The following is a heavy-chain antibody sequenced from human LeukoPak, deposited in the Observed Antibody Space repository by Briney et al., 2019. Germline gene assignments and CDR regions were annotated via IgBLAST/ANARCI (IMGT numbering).Heavy chain of an antibody. CDR3: ARDGIYYDTSGYSSFRTFDI. V-gene: IGHV3-7*01. J-gene: IGHJ3*02. CDR1: GFTFSSYA. CDR2: IKQDGSEK. D-gene: IGHD3-22*01. Sequence: GGSLRLSCAASGFTFSSYAMHWVRQAPGKGLEWVANIKQDGSEKKYVDSVKGRFTISRDNAKNSLYLQMNSLRAEDTAMYYCARDGIYYDTSGYSSFRTFDIWGQGTMVIVSS.